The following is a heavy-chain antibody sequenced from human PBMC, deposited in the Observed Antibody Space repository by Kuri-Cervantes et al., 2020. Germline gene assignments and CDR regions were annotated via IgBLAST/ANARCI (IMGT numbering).Heavy chain of an antibody. CDR1: GFTFSSYG. Sequence: GGSLRLSCAASGFTFSSYGMSWVRQAPGKGLEWVSAISGSGGSTYYADSVKGRFTISRDNSKNTLYLQMNSLRAEDTAVYYCAKGDYCSSTSCYPGYYYGMDVWGQGTTVTVSS. CDR3: AKGDYCSSTSCYPGYYYGMDV. D-gene: IGHD2-2*01. V-gene: IGHV3-23*01. CDR2: ISGSGGST. J-gene: IGHJ6*02.